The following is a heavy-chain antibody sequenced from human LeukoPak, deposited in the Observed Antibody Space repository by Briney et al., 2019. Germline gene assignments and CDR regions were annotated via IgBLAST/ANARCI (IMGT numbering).Heavy chain of an antibody. J-gene: IGHJ6*03. Sequence: GGSLRLSCAASGFIFTTYSMNWVRQAPGKGLEWVSHISPSSSIIYYADSVKGRFTISRDNAKNSLYLQMNSLRAEDTAVYYCARDRGSSGWPDPYYYYYMDVRGKGTTVTVSS. V-gene: IGHV3-48*04. CDR3: ARDRGSSGWPDPYYYYYMDV. CDR2: ISPSSSII. CDR1: GFIFTTYS. D-gene: IGHD6-19*01.